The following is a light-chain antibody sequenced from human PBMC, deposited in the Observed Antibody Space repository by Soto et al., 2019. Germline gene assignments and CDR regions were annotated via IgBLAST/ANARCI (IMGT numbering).Light chain of an antibody. CDR2: AAS. J-gene: IGKJ2*01. V-gene: IGKV1-39*01. Sequence: DIQMTQSPSSLSASVGDRVTITCRASQSISSYLNWYQQKPGKAPKLLIYAASSLQSGVPSRFSGSGSGTDFTLTISSLQPEDFATYYCQQSYSTLRTFGQGTKLKIK. CDR1: QSISSY. CDR3: QQSYSTLRT.